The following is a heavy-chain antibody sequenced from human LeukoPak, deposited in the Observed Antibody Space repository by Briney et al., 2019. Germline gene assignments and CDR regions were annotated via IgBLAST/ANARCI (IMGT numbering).Heavy chain of an antibody. CDR1: GYSFTFYW. D-gene: IGHD4-23*01. J-gene: IGHJ4*02. CDR3: ASRGVAYGYGGNYFDY. Sequence: GESLKISCKASGYSFTFYWIGWVRQMPGKGLEWMGIIYPGDSDTTYSPSFQGQVTISADKSISTAYLQWNSLKASDTAMYYCASRGVAYGYGGNYFDYWGQGTLVTVSS. V-gene: IGHV5-51*01. CDR2: IYPGDSDT.